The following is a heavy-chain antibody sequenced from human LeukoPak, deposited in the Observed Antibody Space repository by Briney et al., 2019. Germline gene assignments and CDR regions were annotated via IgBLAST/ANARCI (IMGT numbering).Heavy chain of an antibody. CDR1: GFTVSNDY. CDR2: ISSSGSTI. Sequence: GGSLRLSCAASGFTVSNDYMSWVRQAPGKGLEWVSYISSSGSTIYYADSVKGRFTISRDNAKNSLYLQMNSLRAEDTAVYYCARDYPPDEGTMVRGVIITGPYYYGMDVWGQGTTVTVSS. CDR3: ARDYPPDEGTMVRGVIITGPYYYGMDV. J-gene: IGHJ6*02. V-gene: IGHV3-11*04. D-gene: IGHD3-10*01.